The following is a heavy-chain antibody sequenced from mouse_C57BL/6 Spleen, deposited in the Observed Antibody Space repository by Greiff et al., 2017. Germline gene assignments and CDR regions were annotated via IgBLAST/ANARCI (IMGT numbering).Heavy chain of an antibody. CDR2: IDPSDSYT. CDR3: ATYSKAWLAY. D-gene: IGHD2-5*01. Sequence: VQLQQPGAELVMPGASVKLSCKASGYTFTSYWMHWVKQRPGQGLEWIGEIDPSDSYTNYNQKFKGKSTLTVDKSSSTAYMQLSSLTSEDSAVYYCATYSKAWLAYWGQGTLVTVSA. CDR1: GYTFTSYW. J-gene: IGHJ3*01. V-gene: IGHV1-69*01.